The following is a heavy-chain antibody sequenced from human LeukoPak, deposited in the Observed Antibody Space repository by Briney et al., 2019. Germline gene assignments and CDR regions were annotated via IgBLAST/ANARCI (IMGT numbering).Heavy chain of an antibody. Sequence: SVKVSCKASGDTFSDYAISWVRQAPGPGLEWMGRIIPILRLANYAQKFQGRVTITADKSTSTVYMELSSLRSEDTAVYYCARVPQGGSNTNWFDPRGQGTLGTVSS. V-gene: IGHV1-69*04. J-gene: IGHJ5*02. CDR1: GDTFSDYA. CDR2: IIPILRLA. D-gene: IGHD2-15*01. CDR3: ARVPQGGSNTNWFDP.